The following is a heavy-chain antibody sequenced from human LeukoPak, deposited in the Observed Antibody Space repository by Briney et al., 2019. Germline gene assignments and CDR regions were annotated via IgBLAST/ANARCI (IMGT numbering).Heavy chain of an antibody. J-gene: IGHJ6*03. V-gene: IGHV4-59*11. Sequence: SETLSLTCTVSGGSISSHYWSWIRQPPGKGLEWIGYMYYSGSTKYNSSLKSRVTISVDTSKNQFSLKLSSVTAADTAVYYCARDFSRYGGGYSGYHYYMDVWGKGTTVTVSS. CDR1: GGSISSHY. CDR2: MYYSGST. D-gene: IGHD5-12*01. CDR3: ARDFSRYGGGYSGYHYYMDV.